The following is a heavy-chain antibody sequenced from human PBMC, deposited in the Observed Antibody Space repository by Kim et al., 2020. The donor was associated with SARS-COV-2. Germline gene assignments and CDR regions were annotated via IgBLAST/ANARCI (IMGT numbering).Heavy chain of an antibody. CDR2: INTDASST. Sequence: GGSLRLSCAASGFTFSGYWMHWVRQAPGKGLVWVSLINTDASSTTYADSVKGRFTTSRDNAKNTLYLQMNSLRAEDTAVYYCARGDRGPFSGWAAFRTSYFESCGQGTLGTVSP. D-gene: IGHD3-10*01. V-gene: IGHV3-74*01. CDR1: GFTFSGYW. CDR3: ARGDRGPFSGWAAFRTSYFES. J-gene: IGHJ4*02.